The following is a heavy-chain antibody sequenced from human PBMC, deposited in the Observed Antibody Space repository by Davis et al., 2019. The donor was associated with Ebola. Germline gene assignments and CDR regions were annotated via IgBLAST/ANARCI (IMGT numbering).Heavy chain of an antibody. Sequence: GGSLRLSCAASGFTFSGSAMHWVRQAPGKGLEWVSYISSSSSYTNYADSVKGRFTISRDNAKNSLYLQMNSLRAEDTAVYYCASMVPAAQDWGQGTLVTVSS. CDR1: GFTFSGSA. CDR3: ASMVPAAQD. CDR2: ISSSSSYT. V-gene: IGHV3-21*05. D-gene: IGHD2-2*01. J-gene: IGHJ4*02.